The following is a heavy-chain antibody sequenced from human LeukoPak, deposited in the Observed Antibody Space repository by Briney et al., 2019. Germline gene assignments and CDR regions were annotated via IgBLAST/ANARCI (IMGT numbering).Heavy chain of an antibody. J-gene: IGHJ4*02. Sequence: GGSLRLSCAASGFTFSSYWMSWVRQAPGKGLEWVANIKQDGSERYYVDSVKGRSTIFKDNAKNSLYLQMNSLRAEDTAVYYCASPAYGDYALFDYWGQGTLVTVSS. D-gene: IGHD4-17*01. CDR2: IKQDGSER. V-gene: IGHV3-7*01. CDR1: GFTFSSYW. CDR3: ASPAYGDYALFDY.